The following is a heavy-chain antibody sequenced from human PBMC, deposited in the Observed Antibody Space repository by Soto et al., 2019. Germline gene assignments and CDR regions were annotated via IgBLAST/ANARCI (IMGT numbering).Heavy chain of an antibody. CDR3: AREDILGARSFDY. CDR2: ISSGSKTI. CDR1: GFTFSGYS. Sequence: GGSLRLSCAASGFTFSGYSVNWVRQAPGKGLEWVSYISSGSKTIYYAESVKGRFTVSRDNAGNSQYLQMNSLRDEDTAVYYCAREDILGARSFDYWGQGTLVTVSS. J-gene: IGHJ4*02. D-gene: IGHD1-26*01. V-gene: IGHV3-48*02.